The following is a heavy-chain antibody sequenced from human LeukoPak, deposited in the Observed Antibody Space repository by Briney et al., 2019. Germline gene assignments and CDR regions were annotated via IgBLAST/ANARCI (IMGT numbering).Heavy chain of an antibody. CDR1: GYTFTSYG. J-gene: IGHJ3*02. Sequence: ASVKVSCKASGYTFTSYGISWVRQAPGQGLEWMGWISAYNGNTNYAQKLQGRVTMTTDTSTSTAYMELRSLRSDDTAVYYCARPNVLLWFGETTDAFDIWGQGTMVTVSS. CDR3: ARPNVLLWFGETTDAFDI. D-gene: IGHD3-10*01. CDR2: ISAYNGNT. V-gene: IGHV1-18*01.